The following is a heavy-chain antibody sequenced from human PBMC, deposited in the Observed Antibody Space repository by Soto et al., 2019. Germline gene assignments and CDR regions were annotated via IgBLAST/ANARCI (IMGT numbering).Heavy chain of an antibody. Sequence: QVQLVQSGAEVKKPGSSVKVSCKASGGTFSSYAISWVRQAPGQGLEWMGGTIPIFGTPNYAQKFQGRVTXTADESTSTAYMELSSLRSEATAVYYCASSREDYYYYGMDVWGQGTTVTVSS. CDR2: TIPIFGTP. CDR3: ASSREDYYYYGMDV. V-gene: IGHV1-69*12. D-gene: IGHD6-13*01. CDR1: GGTFSSYA. J-gene: IGHJ6*02.